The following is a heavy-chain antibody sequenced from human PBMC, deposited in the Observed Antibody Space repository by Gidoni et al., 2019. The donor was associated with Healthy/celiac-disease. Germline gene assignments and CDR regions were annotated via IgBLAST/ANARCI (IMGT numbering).Heavy chain of an antibody. CDR2: IDPSDSYT. V-gene: IGHV5-10-1*01. D-gene: IGHD2-2*01. Sequence: EVQLVQSGAEVKKPGESLRISCKGSGYSFTSYWISWVRQMPGKGLEWMGRIDPSDSYTNYRPSFQGHVTISADKSISTAYLQWSSLKASDTAMYYCARSRYYCSSTSCYSLNSDYWGQGTLVTVSS. J-gene: IGHJ4*02. CDR1: GYSFTSYW. CDR3: ARSRYYCSSTSCYSLNSDY.